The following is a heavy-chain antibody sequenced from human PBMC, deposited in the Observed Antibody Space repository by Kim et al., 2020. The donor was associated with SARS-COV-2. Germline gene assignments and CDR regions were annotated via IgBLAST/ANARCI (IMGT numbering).Heavy chain of an antibody. V-gene: IGHV3-48*02. Sequence: GGSLRLSCAASGFTFSSYSMNWVRQAPGKGLEWVSYISSSSTIYYADSVKGRFTISRDNAKNSLYLQMNSLRDEDTAVYYCARDGPHPAADAFDIWGQGTMVTVSS. CDR1: GFTFSSYS. CDR2: ISSSSTI. CDR3: ARDGPHPAADAFDI. J-gene: IGHJ3*02.